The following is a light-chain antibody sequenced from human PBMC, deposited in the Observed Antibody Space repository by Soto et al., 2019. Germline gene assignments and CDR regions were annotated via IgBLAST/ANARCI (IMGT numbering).Light chain of an antibody. Sequence: EILMTQSPATLSVSPGERTTLSCRASQSVSNNLAWYQQKPGQAPRLLIHGASTRATGIPARFSGSGSGTEFTLTISSLQSEDFAVYYCQQYDSWPSFGLGTKLEIK. CDR1: QSVSNN. V-gene: IGKV3-15*01. CDR3: QQYDSWPS. J-gene: IGKJ2*01. CDR2: GAS.